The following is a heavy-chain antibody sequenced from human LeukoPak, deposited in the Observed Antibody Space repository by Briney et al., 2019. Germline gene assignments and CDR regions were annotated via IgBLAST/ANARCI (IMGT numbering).Heavy chain of an antibody. CDR2: IYSGGST. Sequence: GGSRRLHGAASGFAVSSNYMSWVRQAPGKGLEWVSVIYSGGSTYYADSVKGRFTISRDNSKNTLYLQMNSLRAEDTAVYYCARDQGTTVTGYYYYYMDVWGKGTTVTVSS. J-gene: IGHJ6*03. CDR1: GFAVSSNY. V-gene: IGHV3-66*02. D-gene: IGHD4-11*01. CDR3: ARDQGTTVTGYYYYYMDV.